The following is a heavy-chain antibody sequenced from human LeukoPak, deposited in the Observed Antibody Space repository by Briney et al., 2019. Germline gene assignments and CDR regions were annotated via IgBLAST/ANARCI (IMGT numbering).Heavy chain of an antibody. Sequence: PGGSLRLSCAASGFTFSSYAMHWVRQAPGKRLEWVAVISYDGSNKYYADSVKGRFTISRDNSKNTLYLQMNSLRAEDTAVYYCASTPQWGQGTLVTVSS. V-gene: IGHV3-30-3*01. CDR3: ASTPQ. CDR1: GFTFSSYA. CDR2: ISYDGSNK. J-gene: IGHJ4*02.